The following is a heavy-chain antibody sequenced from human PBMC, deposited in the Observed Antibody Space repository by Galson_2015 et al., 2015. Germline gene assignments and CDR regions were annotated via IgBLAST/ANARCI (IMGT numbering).Heavy chain of an antibody. V-gene: IGHV4-31*03. Sequence: TLSLTCIVSGGSIHGASYYWSWIRQHPGQGLEWIGYIYNTGDTYYNPSLKSRLTISVDTSKSQFSLKLSSVTAADTAVYYCARERRSGSTNPHLDYWGQGTLVTVSS. J-gene: IGHJ4*02. CDR2: IYNTGDT. CDR1: GGSIHGASYY. D-gene: IGHD3-10*01. CDR3: ARERRSGSTNPHLDY.